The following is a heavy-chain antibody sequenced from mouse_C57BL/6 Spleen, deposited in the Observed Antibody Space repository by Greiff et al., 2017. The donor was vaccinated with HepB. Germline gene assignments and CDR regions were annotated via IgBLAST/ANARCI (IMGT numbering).Heavy chain of an antibody. V-gene: IGHV1-69*01. CDR2: IDPSDSYT. D-gene: IGHD1-1*01. CDR1: GYTFTSYW. J-gene: IGHJ4*01. CDR3: ARFYYYGSEAMDY. Sequence: QVQLQQPGAELVMPGASVKLSCKASGYTFTSYWMHWVKQRPGQGLEWIGEIDPSDSYTNYNQKFKGKSTLTVDKSSSTAYMQLSSLTSEDSAVYYCARFYYYGSEAMDYWGQGTSVTVSS.